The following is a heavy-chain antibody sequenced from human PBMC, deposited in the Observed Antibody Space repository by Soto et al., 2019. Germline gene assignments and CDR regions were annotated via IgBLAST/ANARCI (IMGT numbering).Heavy chain of an antibody. CDR2: IYIDDT. CDR3: ARQERPRYCSGGSCSGYTFDY. D-gene: IGHD2-15*01. CDR1: GYTFSSFG. J-gene: IGHJ4*02. V-gene: IGHV1-18*01. Sequence: ASVKVSCKASGYTFSSFGFSWMRQAPGQGLEWMGWIYIDDTKYAQNFQGRVTMTTDTSTSTVYMELRSLRSDDTAVYYCARQERPRYCSGGSCSGYTFDYWGQGTLVTVSS.